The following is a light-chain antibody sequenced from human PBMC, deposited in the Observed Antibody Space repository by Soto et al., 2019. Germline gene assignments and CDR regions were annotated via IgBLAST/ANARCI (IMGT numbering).Light chain of an antibody. CDR3: AAWDDVAYD. CDR2: TND. J-gene: IGLJ1*01. V-gene: IGLV1-44*01. Sequence: QSVLTQPPSASGTPGQRVIISCSGSGSNIGRNTVNWYQQLPGTAPRLLIYTNDQRLSGVPDRFSGSKSGTSASLAISGLRYEDEANYYCAAWDDVAYDFGSGSKLTVL. CDR1: GSNIGRNT.